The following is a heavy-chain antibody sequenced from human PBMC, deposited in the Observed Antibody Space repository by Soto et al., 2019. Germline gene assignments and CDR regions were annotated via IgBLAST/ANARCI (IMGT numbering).Heavy chain of an antibody. CDR3: AKVPPTGSPLDY. J-gene: IGHJ4*02. CDR2: ISGSGSST. Sequence: EVQLLESGGGLAQPGGSLRLSRAASGFTFSSYAMSWVRQAPGKGLEWVSTISGSGSSTYYADSVKGRFTISRDNSKNTLYLQMNSLRAEDTAVYYCAKVPPTGSPLDYWGQGTLVTVSS. V-gene: IGHV3-23*01. D-gene: IGHD7-27*01. CDR1: GFTFSSYA.